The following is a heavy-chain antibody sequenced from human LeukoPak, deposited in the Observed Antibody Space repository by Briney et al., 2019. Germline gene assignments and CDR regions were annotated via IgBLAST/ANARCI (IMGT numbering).Heavy chain of an antibody. CDR3: ARGVEMARCSRGRLYFDL. CDR2: INHSGST. J-gene: IGHJ2*01. Sequence: SETLSLTCAVYGGSFSGYYWSWIRQPPGKGLEWIGEINHSGSTNYNPSLKSRVTISVDTSKNQFSLKLSSVTAADTAVYYCARGVEMARCSRGRLYFDLWGRGTLVTVSS. V-gene: IGHV4-34*01. CDR1: GGSFSGYY. D-gene: IGHD5-24*01.